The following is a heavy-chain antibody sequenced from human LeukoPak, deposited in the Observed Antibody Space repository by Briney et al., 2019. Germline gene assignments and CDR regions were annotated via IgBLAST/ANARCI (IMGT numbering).Heavy chain of an antibody. CDR3: GRKKSGVAGAGPGDP. D-gene: IGHD6-19*01. J-gene: IGHJ5*02. V-gene: IGHV3-7*01. CDR1: GFAFSTYW. Sequence: GGSLRLSCAASGFAFSTYWMKWVRQAPGKGLEWVASIKDDGSANYYVDSVKGRFTISRDNAKNSLYLRMNSLRVEDTAVYYCGRKKSGVAGAGPGDPWGQGTLVTVSS. CDR2: IKDDGSAN.